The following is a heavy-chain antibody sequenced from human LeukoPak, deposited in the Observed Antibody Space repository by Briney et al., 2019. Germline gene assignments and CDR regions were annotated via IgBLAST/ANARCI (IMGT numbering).Heavy chain of an antibody. D-gene: IGHD6-13*01. CDR3: ARAPAGPGYYYYYYGMDV. J-gene: IGHJ6*02. V-gene: IGHV4-4*07. Sequence: SETLSLTCTVSGGSISSYYWSWIRQPAGKGLEWIGRIYTSGSTNYNPSLKSRVTMSVDTSKNQFPLKLSSVTAADTAVYYCARAPAGPGYYYYYYGMDVWGQGTTVTVSS. CDR1: GGSISSYY. CDR2: IYTSGST.